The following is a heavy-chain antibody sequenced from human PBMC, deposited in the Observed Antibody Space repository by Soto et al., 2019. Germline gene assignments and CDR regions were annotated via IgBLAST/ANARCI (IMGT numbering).Heavy chain of an antibody. J-gene: IGHJ6*02. CDR2: IYYSGST. Sequence: PSETLSLTCTVSGGSISSSSYYWGWIRQPPGKGLEWIGYIYYSGSTNYNPSLKSRVTISVDTSKNQFSLKLSSVTAADTAVYYCARVAGIAAANYYYYYGMDVWGQGTTVTVSS. V-gene: IGHV4-39*07. D-gene: IGHD6-13*01. CDR1: GGSISSSSYY. CDR3: ARVAGIAAANYYYYYGMDV.